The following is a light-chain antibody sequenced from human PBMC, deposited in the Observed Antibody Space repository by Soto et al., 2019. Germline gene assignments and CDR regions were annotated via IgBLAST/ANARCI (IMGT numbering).Light chain of an antibody. CDR2: DVS. V-gene: IGLV2-8*01. CDR3: SSYTDRNNLV. Sequence: QSALTQSPSASGSPGQSATISCTGTSSDIGGYNSVSWYQQHPGKAPKVMIYDVSKRPSGVPDRFSGSKSGNTASLTVSALQAEDEADYYCSSYTDRNNLVFGTGTKVTVL. J-gene: IGLJ1*01. CDR1: SSDIGGYNS.